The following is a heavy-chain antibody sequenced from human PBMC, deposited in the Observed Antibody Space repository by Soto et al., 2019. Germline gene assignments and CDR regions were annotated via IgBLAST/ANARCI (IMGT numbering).Heavy chain of an antibody. V-gene: IGHV5-51*01. D-gene: IGHD4-17*01. CDR1: GYSFTRYW. Sequence: PGESLKLSCKGSGYSFTRYWIGWVRQMPGKGLEWMGIIYPGDSDTRYSPSFQGQVTISADKSISTAYLQWSSLKASDTAMYYCARPIYGESDAFDIWGQGTMVTVSS. CDR2: IYPGDSDT. CDR3: ARPIYGESDAFDI. J-gene: IGHJ3*02.